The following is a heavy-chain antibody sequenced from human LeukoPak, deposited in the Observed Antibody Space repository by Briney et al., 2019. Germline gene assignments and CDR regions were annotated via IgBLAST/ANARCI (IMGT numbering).Heavy chain of an antibody. J-gene: IGHJ3*02. D-gene: IGHD3-22*01. CDR2: ISSSSSYI. Sequence: GGSLRLSCAVSGFTFSSYSMNWVRQAPGKGLERVSSISSSSSYIYYADSVKGRFTISRDNAKNSLYLQMNSLRAEDTAVYYCARSYYDSSGYYVKDDAFDIWGQGTMVTVSS. CDR1: GFTFSSYS. CDR3: ARSYYDSSGYYVKDDAFDI. V-gene: IGHV3-21*01.